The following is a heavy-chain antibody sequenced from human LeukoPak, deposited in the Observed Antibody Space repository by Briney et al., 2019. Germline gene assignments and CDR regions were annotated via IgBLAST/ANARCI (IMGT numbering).Heavy chain of an antibody. D-gene: IGHD2-8*02. CDR2: IKQDGSDK. V-gene: IGHV3-7*01. CDR3: ARVGAATFYWYYMDV. Sequence: GGSLRLSCDASGFTFSSYWMSWVRQAPGKGLEWVANIKQDGSDKYYVDSLRGRFTVSRDNARNSLYLQINSLRVGDTAVYFCARVGAATFYWYYMDVWGKGTTVTVSS. CDR1: GFTFSSYW. J-gene: IGHJ6*03.